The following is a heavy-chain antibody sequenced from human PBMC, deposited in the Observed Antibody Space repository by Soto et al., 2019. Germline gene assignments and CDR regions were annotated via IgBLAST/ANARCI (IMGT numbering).Heavy chain of an antibody. CDR2: IKSKTDGGTT. V-gene: IGHV3-15*07. CDR3: TTTYYYDSSGYADI. D-gene: IGHD3-22*01. Sequence: GGSLRLSCAASGFTFSNAWMNWVRQAPGKGLEWVGRIKSKTDGGTTDYAAPVKGRFTISRDDSKNTLYLQMNSLKTEDTAVYYCTTTYYYDSSGYADIWGQGTMVTVSS. J-gene: IGHJ3*02. CDR1: GFTFSNAW.